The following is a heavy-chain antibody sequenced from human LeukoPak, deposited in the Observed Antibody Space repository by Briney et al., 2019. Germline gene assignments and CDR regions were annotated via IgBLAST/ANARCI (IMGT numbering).Heavy chain of an antibody. V-gene: IGHV4-38-2*02. Sequence: SETLSLTCTVSGYSISSGYYWGWIRQPPGKGLEWIGSIYHSGSTYYNPSLKGRVTISVDTSKNQFSLKLSSVTAADTAVYFCARVWGGYGSTHYFDYWGQGTLVTVSS. CDR3: ARVWGGYGSTHYFDY. D-gene: IGHD5-12*01. CDR1: GYSISSGYY. CDR2: IYHSGST. J-gene: IGHJ4*02.